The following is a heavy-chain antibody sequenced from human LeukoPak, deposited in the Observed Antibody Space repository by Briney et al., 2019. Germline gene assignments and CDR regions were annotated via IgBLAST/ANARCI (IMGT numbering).Heavy chain of an antibody. CDR3: ASTKGYGSGSSYFDY. V-gene: IGHV4-4*07. CDR1: GGSISSYY. Sequence: PSETLSLTCTVSGGSISSYYWSWIRQPAGKGLEWIGRIYTSGSTNYNPSLKSRVIMSVDTSKNQFSLKLSSVTAADTAVYYCASTKGYGSGSSYFDYWGQGTLVTVSS. J-gene: IGHJ4*02. D-gene: IGHD3-10*01. CDR2: IYTSGST.